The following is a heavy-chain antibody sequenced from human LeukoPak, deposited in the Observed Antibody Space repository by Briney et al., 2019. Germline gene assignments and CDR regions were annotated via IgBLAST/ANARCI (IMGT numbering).Heavy chain of an antibody. J-gene: IGHJ4*02. CDR2: IKTDGSIR. CDR1: GFTFTDHW. V-gene: IGHV3-74*01. Sequence: PGGSLRLSCAASGFTFTDHWMHWVRQAPGKGLVWVSRIKTDGSIRGYADSVEGRFTVSRDNARNTVYLEMSSLRVDDTAVYFCVRDRTTVTLFGSWGQGTLVTVAS. D-gene: IGHD4-17*01. CDR3: VRDRTTVTLFGS.